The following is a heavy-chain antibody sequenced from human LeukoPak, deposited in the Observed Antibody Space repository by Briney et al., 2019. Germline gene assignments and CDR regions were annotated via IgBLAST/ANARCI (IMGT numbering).Heavy chain of an antibody. CDR2: ISGSGGST. V-gene: IGHV3-23*01. D-gene: IGHD3-22*01. J-gene: IGHJ5*02. CDR3: AKDSSTRRVVVITTFWFDP. Sequence: GGSLRLSCAASGFTFSSYAMSWVRQAPGKGLEWVSAISGSGGSTYYADSVKGRFTISRDNSKNTLYLQVNSLRAEDTAVYYCAKDSSTRRVVVITTFWFDPWGQGTLVTVSS. CDR1: GFTFSSYA.